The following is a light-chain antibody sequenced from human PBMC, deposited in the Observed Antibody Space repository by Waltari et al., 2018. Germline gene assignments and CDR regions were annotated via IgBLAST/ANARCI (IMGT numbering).Light chain of an antibody. CDR2: YAS. CDR1: QSVNTW. CDR3: LQYNDWPPLFT. Sequence: DIQMTQSPSTLSASVGDRVTTTCRASQSVNTWLAWYQQKPGKAPNLLIYYASSLESGVPSRFSGSGSGTEFTLTISSLQPDDSASYYCLQYNDWPPLFTFGPGTKVEIK. V-gene: IGKV1-5*01. J-gene: IGKJ3*01.